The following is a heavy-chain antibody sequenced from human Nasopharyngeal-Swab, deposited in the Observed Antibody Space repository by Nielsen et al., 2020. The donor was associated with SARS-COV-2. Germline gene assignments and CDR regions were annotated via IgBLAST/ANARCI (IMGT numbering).Heavy chain of an antibody. CDR2: ISYDGSNK. Sequence: GESLKISCAASGSTFSSYGMHWVRQAPGKGLEWVAVISYDGSNKYYADSVKGRFTISRDNSKNTLYLQMNSLRAEDTAVYYCARDTGGPPNYFDPWGQGTLVTVSS. CDR1: GSTFSSYG. J-gene: IGHJ5*02. D-gene: IGHD1-7*01. CDR3: ARDTGGPPNYFDP. V-gene: IGHV3-30*03.